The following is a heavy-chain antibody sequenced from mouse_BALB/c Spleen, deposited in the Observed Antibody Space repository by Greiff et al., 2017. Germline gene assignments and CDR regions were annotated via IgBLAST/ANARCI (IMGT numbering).Heavy chain of an antibody. V-gene: IGHV14-3*02. J-gene: IGHJ3*01. Sequence: EVQLQQSGAELVKPGASVKLSCTASGFNIKDTYMPWVKQRPEQGLEWIGRIDPANGNTKYDPKFQGKATITADTSSNTAYLQLSSLTSEDTAVYYCASPSYDGYSLFAYWGQGTLVTVSA. CDR1: GFNIKDTY. D-gene: IGHD2-3*01. CDR2: IDPANGNT. CDR3: ASPSYDGYSLFAY.